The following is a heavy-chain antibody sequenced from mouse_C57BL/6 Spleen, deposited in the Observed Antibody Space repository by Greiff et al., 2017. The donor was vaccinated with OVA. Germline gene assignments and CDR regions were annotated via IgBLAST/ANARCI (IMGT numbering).Heavy chain of an antibody. CDR1: GFTFSDYG. CDR2: ISSGSSTI. Sequence: EVKLMESGGGLVKPGGSLKLSCAASGFTFSDYGMHWVRQAPEKGLEWVAYISSGSSTIYYADTVKGRFTISRDNAKNTLFLQMTSLRSEDTAMYYCARERELRLKAWFAYWGQGTLVTVSA. CDR3: ARERELRLKAWFAY. J-gene: IGHJ3*01. V-gene: IGHV5-17*01. D-gene: IGHD3-2*02.